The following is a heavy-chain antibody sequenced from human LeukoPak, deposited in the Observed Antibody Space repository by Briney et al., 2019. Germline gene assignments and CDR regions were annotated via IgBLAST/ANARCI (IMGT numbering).Heavy chain of an antibody. D-gene: IGHD2-21*01. CDR1: GFTFDDYA. CDR3: ARDLSYFSFDD. J-gene: IGHJ6*02. Sequence: GGSLRLSCAASGFTFDDYAMHWVRQAPGKGLEWVSGISWNSGSIGYADSVKGRFTISRDNSKNTLYLQMNSLRVEDTAMYYCARDLSYFSFDDWGQGTTVTVSS. V-gene: IGHV3-9*01. CDR2: ISWNSGSI.